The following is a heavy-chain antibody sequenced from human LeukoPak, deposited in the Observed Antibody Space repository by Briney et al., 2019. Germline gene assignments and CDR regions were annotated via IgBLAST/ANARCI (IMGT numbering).Heavy chain of an antibody. Sequence: GGSLRLSCAASGFPFSSYAMGWVRQAPRKGLEWVSAITASSGGTYYADSVKGRFTISRDNSKNTLYLQINSLRAEDAAIYYCAEIRFYYDSSFDYWYFDLWGRGTLVTVSS. V-gene: IGHV3-23*01. J-gene: IGHJ2*01. D-gene: IGHD3-22*01. CDR1: GFPFSSYA. CDR2: ITASSGGT. CDR3: AEIRFYYDSSFDYWYFDL.